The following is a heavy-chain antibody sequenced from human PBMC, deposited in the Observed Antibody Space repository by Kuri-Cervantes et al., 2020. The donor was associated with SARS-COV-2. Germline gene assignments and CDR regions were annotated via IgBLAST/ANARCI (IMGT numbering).Heavy chain of an antibody. V-gene: IGHV3-74*01. D-gene: IGHD2-15*01. CDR1: GFTFSSYW. CDR2: INSDGSST. CDR3: VPLVGFD. Sequence: GESLKISCAASGFTFSSYWMHWVRQAPGKGLVGVSRINSDGSSTSYADSVKGRFTISRDNAKNTLYLQMNSLRAEDTAVYYCVPLVGFDWGQGTLVTGSS. J-gene: IGHJ4*02.